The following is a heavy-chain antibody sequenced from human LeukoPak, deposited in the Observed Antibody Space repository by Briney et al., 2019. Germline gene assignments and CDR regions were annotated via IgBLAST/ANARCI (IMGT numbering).Heavy chain of an antibody. V-gene: IGHV1-18*01. CDR2: ISTYNGNT. CDR3: ARECGWELRCFDY. D-gene: IGHD1-26*01. CDR1: GYSFTSYD. J-gene: IGHJ4*02. Sequence: ASVKVSCKVSGYSFTSYDINWVRQAPGQGLEWMGWISTYNGNTNYTQKVQGRVTMTTDTSTSTAYMELRSLRSDDTAVYYCARECGWELRCFDYWGQGTLVAVSS.